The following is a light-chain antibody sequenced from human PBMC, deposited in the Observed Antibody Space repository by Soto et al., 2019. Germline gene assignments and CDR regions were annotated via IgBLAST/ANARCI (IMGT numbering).Light chain of an antibody. CDR3: QQYGSSPTWT. V-gene: IGKV3-20*01. CDR2: GAS. CDR1: QSVSSSY. J-gene: IGKJ1*01. Sequence: EIVLTQSPGTLSLSPGERATLSCRASQSVSSSYLAWYQQKPGQAPRLLIYGASSRATGIPERFSGSGSGTDFTLTISRLEPEDLAVYYCQQYGSSPTWTDGQGTKVEIK.